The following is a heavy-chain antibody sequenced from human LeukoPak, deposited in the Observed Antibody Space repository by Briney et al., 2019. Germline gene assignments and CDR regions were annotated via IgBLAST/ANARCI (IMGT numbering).Heavy chain of an antibody. J-gene: IGHJ4*02. V-gene: IGHV3-23*01. CDR3: AKLLNYYGSGSYSDN. D-gene: IGHD3-10*01. CDR2: ISGSGGST. CDR1: GFTFSSYA. Sequence: GGSLRLSCAASGFTFSSYAMGWVRQAPGKGLEWVSAISGSGGSTYYADSVKGRFIISRDNSKNTLYLQMNSLRAEDTAVYYCAKLLNYYGSGSYSDNWGQGTLVTVSS.